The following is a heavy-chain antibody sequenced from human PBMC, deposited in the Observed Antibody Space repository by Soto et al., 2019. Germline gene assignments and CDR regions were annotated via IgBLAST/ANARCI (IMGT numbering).Heavy chain of an antibody. CDR1: GYTFTSHA. Sequence: ASVKVSCKASGYTFTSHAMHWVRQAPGQRLEWMGWINAAKGDTKYSQKFQDRVTVTRDTSASTAYMELSSLRSEDTAVYYCARGTCSGGSCYSFHFDYWGQGTLVTVSS. CDR3: ARGTCSGGSCYSFHFDY. CDR2: INAAKGDT. J-gene: IGHJ4*02. D-gene: IGHD2-15*01. V-gene: IGHV1-3*01.